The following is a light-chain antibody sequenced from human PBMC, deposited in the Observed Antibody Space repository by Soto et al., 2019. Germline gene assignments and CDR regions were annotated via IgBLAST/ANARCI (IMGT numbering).Light chain of an antibody. J-gene: IGLJ2*01. CDR1: SNDSGGYNY. V-gene: IGLV2-11*01. CDR2: DFS. Sequence: QSALTQPRSVSGSPGQAVTISCTGTSNDSGGYNYVSWYQQHPDKAPKLMIFDFSQRPSGVPDRFSGSKSGTTASLTISGLQAEDEDDYYCCSYAGSYTFVVFGGGTQLTVL. CDR3: CSYAGSYTFVV.